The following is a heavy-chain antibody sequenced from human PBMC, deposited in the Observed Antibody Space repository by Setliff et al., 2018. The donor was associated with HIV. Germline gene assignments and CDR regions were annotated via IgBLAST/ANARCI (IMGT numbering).Heavy chain of an antibody. J-gene: IGHJ4*02. CDR3: ARGSLLGYFDWLFPD. CDR1: GYTFTGYY. Sequence: ASVKVSCKAFGYTFTGYYMHWVRQAPGQGLEWMGWINPNSGGTNYAQKFQGRVTMTRDTSISTAYMELSRLRSDDTAVYYCARGSLLGYFDWLFPDWGQGTLVTVSS. CDR2: INPNSGGT. V-gene: IGHV1-2*02. D-gene: IGHD3-9*01.